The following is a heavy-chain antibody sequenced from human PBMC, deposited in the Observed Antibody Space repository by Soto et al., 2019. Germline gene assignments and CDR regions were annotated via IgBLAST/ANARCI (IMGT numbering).Heavy chain of an antibody. J-gene: IGHJ5*02. CDR3: AHRPYDTTPRGYNWFDP. V-gene: IGHV2-5*02. CDR2: IYWDDDK. D-gene: IGHD3-9*01. CDR1: GFSLSTSGVG. Sequence: QITLKESGPTLVKPTQTLTLTCTFSGFSLSTSGVGVGWIRQPPGKALEWLALIYWDDDKRYSPSLKSRLTITKDPSKTQVVLTMTNMDPVDTATYYCAHRPYDTTPRGYNWFDPWGQGTLVTVSS.